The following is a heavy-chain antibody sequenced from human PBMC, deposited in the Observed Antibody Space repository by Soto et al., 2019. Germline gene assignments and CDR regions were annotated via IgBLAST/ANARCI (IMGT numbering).Heavy chain of an antibody. V-gene: IGHV1-18*01. CDR1: GYTFTSYG. J-gene: IGHJ6*02. D-gene: IGHD6-6*01. CDR3: ASRLNENYYYYYGMDV. Sequence: ASVKVSCKASGYTFTSYGISWVRQAPGQGLKRIRWISAYNGNTNYAQKLKGRVTMTTDTSTSTAYMELRSLRSDDTVVYYCASRLNENYYYYYGMDVWGQGTTVTVAS. CDR2: ISAYNGNT.